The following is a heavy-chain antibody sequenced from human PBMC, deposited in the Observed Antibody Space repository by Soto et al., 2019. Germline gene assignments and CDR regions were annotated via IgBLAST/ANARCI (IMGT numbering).Heavy chain of an antibody. CDR3: ARLDYDILTGYFLDY. J-gene: IGHJ4*02. CDR1: GGSISSYY. V-gene: IGHV4-59*08. D-gene: IGHD3-9*01. Sequence: KPSATLSLTCTVSGGSISSYYWSWIRQPPGKGLEWIGYIYYSGSTNYNPSLKSRVTISVDTSKNQFSLKLSSVTAADTAVYYCARLDYDILTGYFLDYWGQGTLVTVSS. CDR2: IYYSGST.